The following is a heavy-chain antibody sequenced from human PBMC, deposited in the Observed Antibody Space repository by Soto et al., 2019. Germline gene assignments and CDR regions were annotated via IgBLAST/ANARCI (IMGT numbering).Heavy chain of an antibody. V-gene: IGHV4-30-2*01. Sequence: QLRLQESGSGLVKPSQTLSLTCAVSGGSISSGGYAWNWIRQPPGKGLEWIGYIYHSGYTSYNPSLKKRVTISVAKPKNQSSLTLSFVTAADTAVYYCARDSLTGNYFDPWGQGTLVTVSS. CDR1: GGSISSGGYA. D-gene: IGHD1-7*01. J-gene: IGHJ5*02. CDR2: IYHSGYT. CDR3: ARDSLTGNYFDP.